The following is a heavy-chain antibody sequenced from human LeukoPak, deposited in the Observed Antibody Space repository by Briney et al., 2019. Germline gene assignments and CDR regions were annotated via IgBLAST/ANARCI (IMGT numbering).Heavy chain of an antibody. D-gene: IGHD3-10*01. J-gene: IGHJ4*02. V-gene: IGHV1-69*13. CDR3: ARVDGSGSSDY. Sequence: SVKVSCKASGYTFTSYAMHWVRQAPGQGLEWMGGIIPIFGTANYAQKFQGRVTITADESTSTAYMELSSLRSEDTAVYYCARVDGSGSSDYWGQGTLVTVSS. CDR2: IIPIFGTA. CDR1: GYTFTSYA.